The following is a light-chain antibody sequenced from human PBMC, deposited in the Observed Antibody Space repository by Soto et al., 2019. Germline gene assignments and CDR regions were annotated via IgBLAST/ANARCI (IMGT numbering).Light chain of an antibody. CDR3: SSYTSSVAHV. CDR2: DIT. J-gene: IGLJ1*01. Sequence: QSALTQPRSVSGSPGQSVTISCTGTSSDVGRFEYVSWYQQHPGEAPKVVVYDITKRPSGVPDRFSGSKSGNTASLTISGLQAEDEADYYCSSYTSSVAHVFGTGTKLTVL. CDR1: SSDVGRFEY. V-gene: IGLV2-11*01.